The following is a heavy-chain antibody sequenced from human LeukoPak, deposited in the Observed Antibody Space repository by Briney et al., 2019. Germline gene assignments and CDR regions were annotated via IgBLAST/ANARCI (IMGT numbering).Heavy chain of an antibody. J-gene: IGHJ4*02. Sequence: GASVKVSCKASGYTFTGYYMHWVRQAPGQGLEWMGWINPNSGGTNYAQKFQGRVTMTRDTSISTAYMELSRLRSDDTAVYYCARGRGHDSSGYYPDYWGQGTLVTVSS. CDR3: ARGRGHDSSGYYPDY. V-gene: IGHV1-2*02. CDR2: INPNSGGT. CDR1: GYTFTGYY. D-gene: IGHD3-22*01.